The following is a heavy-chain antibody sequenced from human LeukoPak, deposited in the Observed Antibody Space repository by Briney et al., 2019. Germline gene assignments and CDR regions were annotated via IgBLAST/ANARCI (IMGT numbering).Heavy chain of an antibody. CDR2: INHSGST. CDR1: GGSFSGYY. V-gene: IGHV4-34*01. J-gene: IGHJ4*02. D-gene: IGHD6-25*01. CDR3: ARDQSSGPPNFDY. Sequence: SETLSLTCAVYGGSFSGYYWSWIRQPPGKGLEWIGEINHSGSTNYNPSLKSRVTISVDTSKNQFSLKLSSVTAADTAVYYCARDQSSGPPNFDYWGQGTLVTVSS.